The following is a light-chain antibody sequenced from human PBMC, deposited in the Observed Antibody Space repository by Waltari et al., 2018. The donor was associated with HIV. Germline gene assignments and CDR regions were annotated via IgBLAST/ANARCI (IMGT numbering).Light chain of an antibody. CDR1: QSLSNY. CDR3: QHRGDWYT. CDR2: DAS. V-gene: IGKV3-11*01. J-gene: IGKJ2*01. Sequence: VLSQSPASLPLSPGERATLSCRASQSLSNYLAWYQQKPGQAPRLLIYDASTRVTGIPARFRGSGSGTDFTLTISSLDPGDFAIYYCQHRGDWYTFGQGTKLEI.